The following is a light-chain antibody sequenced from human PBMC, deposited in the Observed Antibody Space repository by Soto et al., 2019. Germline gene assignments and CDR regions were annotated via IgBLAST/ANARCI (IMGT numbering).Light chain of an antibody. V-gene: IGKV3D-20*02. CDR1: QTISRDD. Sequence: EIVLTQSPGTLSLSPGETATLSCRTSQTISRDDLAWYQQRPGQAPRLLVSATSRRATGIPDRFNGYGSGTDFTLTISSLEPEDFAVYYCQQRNNWPPVTFGGGTKVEIK. J-gene: IGKJ4*01. CDR3: QQRNNWPPVT. CDR2: ATS.